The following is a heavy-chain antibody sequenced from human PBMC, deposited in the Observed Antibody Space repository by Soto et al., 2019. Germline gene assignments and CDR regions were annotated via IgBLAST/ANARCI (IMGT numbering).Heavy chain of an antibody. CDR1: DDYINSDDYY. D-gene: IGHD1-7*01. CDR2: ISNNGRT. Sequence: PSETLSHTYTVSDDYINSDDYYLLWIRQPPGKGLEWIGYISNNGRTNYSPSLKSRITISIDTSKNQFSLRLRSVTAADTAVYYCAKDNWNYAHWGQGTLVTVSS. V-gene: IGHV4-30-4*01. J-gene: IGHJ4*02. CDR3: AKDNWNYAH.